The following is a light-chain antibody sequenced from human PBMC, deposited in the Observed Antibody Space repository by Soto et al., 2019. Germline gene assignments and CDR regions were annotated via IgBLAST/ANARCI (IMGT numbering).Light chain of an antibody. CDR3: QQYDNWLT. CDR1: QTVGSY. J-gene: IGKJ4*01. CDR2: DAS. Sequence: EILVTQSPATLSLSPGERATLSCRASQTVGSYLAWYQQKAGQAPRPLIYDASNRAPGIPARFSGSGSGTEFSLTISSLQSEDFAVYYCQQYDNWLTFGGGTKVDIK. V-gene: IGKV3D-15*01.